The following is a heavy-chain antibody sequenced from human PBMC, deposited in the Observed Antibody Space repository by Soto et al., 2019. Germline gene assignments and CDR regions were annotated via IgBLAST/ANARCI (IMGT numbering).Heavy chain of an antibody. D-gene: IGHD2-2*01. CDR2: ISGSGGST. V-gene: IGHV3-23*01. J-gene: IGHJ4*02. Sequence: GGSLRLSCAASGFTFSSYAMSWVRQAPGKGLEWVSAISGSGGSTYYADSVKGRFTISRDNSKNTLYLQMNSLRAEDTAVYYCAKHTLDIVVVPAALKLYFDYWGQGTLVTVSS. CDR3: AKHTLDIVVVPAALKLYFDY. CDR1: GFTFSSYA.